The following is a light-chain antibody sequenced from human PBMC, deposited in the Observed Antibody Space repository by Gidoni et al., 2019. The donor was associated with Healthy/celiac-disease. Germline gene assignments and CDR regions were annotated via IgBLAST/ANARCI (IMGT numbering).Light chain of an antibody. CDR3: QAWDSSTAV. Sequence: SYELTQPPSVSVSPGQSASITCSGDKLGDKYACWYQQKPGQSPVLVIYQDSKRPSGIPERFSGSNSGNTATRTISGTQAMDEADYYCQAWDSSTAVFGGGTKLTV. CDR1: KLGDKY. V-gene: IGLV3-1*01. J-gene: IGLJ2*01. CDR2: QDS.